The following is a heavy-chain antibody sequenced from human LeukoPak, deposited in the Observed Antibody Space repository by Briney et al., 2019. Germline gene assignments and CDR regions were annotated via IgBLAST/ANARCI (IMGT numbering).Heavy chain of an antibody. J-gene: IGHJ4*02. V-gene: IGHV4-39*07. Sequence: SESLSLTCTVSGGSISSSSYYWGWIRQPPGKGLEWIGNIYYSGSTYYNPSLKSRVTISVDTSKNQFSLKLSSVTAADTAVYYCARDVSGQWLARGPIHPFDYWGQGTLVTVSS. D-gene: IGHD6-19*01. CDR3: ARDVSGQWLARGPIHPFDY. CDR1: GGSISSSSYY. CDR2: IYYSGST.